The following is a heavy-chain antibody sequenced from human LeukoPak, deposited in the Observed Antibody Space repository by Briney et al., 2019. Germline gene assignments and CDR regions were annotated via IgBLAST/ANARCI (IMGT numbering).Heavy chain of an antibody. J-gene: IGHJ5*02. D-gene: IGHD2-15*01. V-gene: IGHV3-7*01. Sequence: RGSLRLSCAASGFTFSSYWMSWVRQAPGKGLEWVANIKQDGSEKYYVDSVKGRFTISRDNAKNSLYLQMNSLRAEDTAVYYCARVRSTVVVAPQGKHRWFDPWGQGTLVTVSS. CDR2: IKQDGSEK. CDR1: GFTFSSYW. CDR3: ARVRSTVVVAPQGKHRWFDP.